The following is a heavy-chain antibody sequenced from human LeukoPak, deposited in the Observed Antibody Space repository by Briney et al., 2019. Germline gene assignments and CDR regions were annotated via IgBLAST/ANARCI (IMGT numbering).Heavy chain of an antibody. Sequence: SETLSLTCAVYGGSFSGYYWSWIRQPPGKGLEWIGEINHSGSTNYNPSLKSRVTISVDTSKNQFSLKLSSVTAADTAVYYCARPRVAGTAKGVFDPWGQGTLVTVSS. CDR1: GGSFSGYY. D-gene: IGHD6-19*01. CDR3: ARPRVAGTAKGVFDP. J-gene: IGHJ5*02. V-gene: IGHV4-34*01. CDR2: INHSGST.